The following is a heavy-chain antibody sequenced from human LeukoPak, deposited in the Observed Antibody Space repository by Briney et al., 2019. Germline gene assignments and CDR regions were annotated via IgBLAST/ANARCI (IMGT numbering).Heavy chain of an antibody. J-gene: IGHJ3*02. V-gene: IGHV5-51*01. CDR3: ARRYYYGSGNAFDI. CDR2: IYPDDSDS. D-gene: IGHD3-10*01. CDR1: GYSFTSYW. Sequence: GESLKISCKGSGYSFTSYWIVWVRQMPGKGLEWMVIIYPDDSDSRYSPSFEGQVTFSADKSISTAYLLWSTLKASDTALYYCARRYYYGSGNAFDIWGQGTVVTVSS.